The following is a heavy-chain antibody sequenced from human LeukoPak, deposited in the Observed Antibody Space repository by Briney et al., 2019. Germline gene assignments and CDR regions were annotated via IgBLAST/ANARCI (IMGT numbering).Heavy chain of an antibody. CDR2: ISWNGGST. CDR3: AKPLIPVAGTLYFDY. D-gene: IGHD6-19*01. V-gene: IGHV3-20*04. Sequence: GGSLRLSCAASGFTFDDFGMSWVRQTPGKGLEWVSGISWNGGSTGYADSVKGRFTISRDNGKNSLYLQMNSLRAEDTAVYYCAKPLIPVAGTLYFDYWGQGTLVTVSS. CDR1: GFTFDDFG. J-gene: IGHJ4*02.